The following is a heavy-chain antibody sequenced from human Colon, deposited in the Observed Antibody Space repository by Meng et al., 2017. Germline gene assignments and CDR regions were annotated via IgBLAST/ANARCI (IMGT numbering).Heavy chain of an antibody. D-gene: IGHD6-19*01. Sequence: QVQLVQSGGEVKKPGASVKVSFKAAGYSLSGYYMHWVRQVPGQGLEWMGRINADSGGTNYAEKFQGRVTLTRDTSINTAYMEVTSLRSDDTAVYYCAKIHLGDSGLDYWGQGTLVTVSS. CDR1: GYSLSGYY. V-gene: IGHV1-2*06. CDR2: INADSGGT. J-gene: IGHJ4*02. CDR3: AKIHLGDSGLDY.